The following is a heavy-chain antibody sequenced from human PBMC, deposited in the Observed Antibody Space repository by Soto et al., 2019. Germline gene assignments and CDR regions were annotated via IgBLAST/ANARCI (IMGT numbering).Heavy chain of an antibody. CDR3: AREGYCSGGSCHFDY. Sequence: SETLSLTCTVSGGSISSYYWSWIRQPPGKGLEWIGYIYYSGSTNYNPSLKSRVTISVDTSKNQFSLKLSSVTAADTAVYYCAREGYCSGGSCHFDYWGQGTLVTVSS. D-gene: IGHD2-15*01. J-gene: IGHJ4*02. V-gene: IGHV4-59*01. CDR1: GGSISSYY. CDR2: IYYSGST.